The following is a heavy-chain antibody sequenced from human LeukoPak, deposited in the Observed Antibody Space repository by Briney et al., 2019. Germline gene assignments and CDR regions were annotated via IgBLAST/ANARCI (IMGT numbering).Heavy chain of an antibody. J-gene: IGHJ4*02. CDR1: GFTSSSYA. D-gene: IGHD3-22*01. V-gene: IGHV3-30-3*01. CDR3: ARDLYYDSSGYLDY. CDR2: ISYDGSNK. Sequence: GGSLRLSCAASGFTSSSYAMHWVRQAPGKGLEWVAVISYDGSNKYYADSVKGRFTISRDNSKNTLYLQMNSLRAEDTAVYYCARDLYYDSSGYLDYWGQGTLVTVSS.